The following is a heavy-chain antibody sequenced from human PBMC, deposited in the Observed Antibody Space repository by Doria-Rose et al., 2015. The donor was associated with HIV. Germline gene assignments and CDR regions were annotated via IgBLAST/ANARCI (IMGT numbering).Heavy chain of an antibody. CDR3: ARVLSGTYDY. D-gene: IGHD1-26*01. Sequence: VQLVESGPGLVKPSETPSLTCSVSGGSISHYYWSWIRQPPGKGLEYIGDILYTGSTNYSPSLKSRVSISIDTSKNKFSLRLSSVTAADTAVYYCARVLSGTYDYWGQGTLVTVSS. CDR1: GGSISHYY. V-gene: IGHV4-59*01. CDR2: ILYTGST. J-gene: IGHJ4*02.